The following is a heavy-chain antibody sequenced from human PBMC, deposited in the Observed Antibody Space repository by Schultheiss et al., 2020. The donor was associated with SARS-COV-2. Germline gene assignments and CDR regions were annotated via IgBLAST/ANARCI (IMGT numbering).Heavy chain of an antibody. D-gene: IGHD3-10*01. CDR1: GGTFSSYA. CDR3: ARQPVRGVIRWFDP. CDR2: IIPILGIA. J-gene: IGHJ5*02. V-gene: IGHV1-69*04. Sequence: SVKVSCKASGGTFSSYAISWVRQAPGQGLEWMGRIIPILGIANYAQKFQGRVTITADKSTSTAYMELSSLRSEDTAVYYCARQPVRGVIRWFDPWGQGTLVTVSS.